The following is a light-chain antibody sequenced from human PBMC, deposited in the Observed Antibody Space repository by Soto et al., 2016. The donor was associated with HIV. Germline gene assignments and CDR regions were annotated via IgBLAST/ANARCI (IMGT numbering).Light chain of an antibody. CDR2: KAS. CDR3: QQYDTSWT. J-gene: IGKJ1*01. Sequence: DIHMTQSPSTLSASVGDRVTITCRASQGISSWLAWYQHKAPNAPKLLIYKASTLESGVPSRFSGSGSGTEFTLTITNLQPDDCATYYCQQYDTSWTFGQGTKVEIK. CDR1: QGISSW. V-gene: IGKV1-5*03.